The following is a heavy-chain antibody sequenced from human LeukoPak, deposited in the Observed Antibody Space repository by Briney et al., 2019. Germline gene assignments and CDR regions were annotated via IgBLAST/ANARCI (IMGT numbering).Heavy chain of an antibody. CDR3: AKDGSGGFAPDY. CDR1: GFTFSTYA. V-gene: IGHV3-23*01. J-gene: IGHJ4*02. Sequence: GGSLRLSCAASGFTFSTYAMSWVRQAPGKGLEWVSANSNSGDRTYYADSVKDRFTISRDNSKNTLFLQMNSLRPDDTAVFYCAKDGSGGFAPDYWGQGTLVTVSS. CDR2: NSNSGDRT. D-gene: IGHD1-26*01.